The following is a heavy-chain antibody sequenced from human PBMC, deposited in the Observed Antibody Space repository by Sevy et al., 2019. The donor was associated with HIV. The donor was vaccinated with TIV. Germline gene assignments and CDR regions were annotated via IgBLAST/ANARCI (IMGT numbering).Heavy chain of an antibody. Sequence: GGSLRLSCAVSGFTFDDYAMHWVRQAPGKGLEWVSGISWDSEIMGYADSVKGRFTISRDNAKNSLYLQMNSLRAEDMALYYCAKDWSRGYGVFDGFDIWGQGTMVTVSS. D-gene: IGHD4-17*01. V-gene: IGHV3-9*03. CDR3: AKDWSRGYGVFDGFDI. CDR1: GFTFDDYA. CDR2: ISWDSEIM. J-gene: IGHJ3*02.